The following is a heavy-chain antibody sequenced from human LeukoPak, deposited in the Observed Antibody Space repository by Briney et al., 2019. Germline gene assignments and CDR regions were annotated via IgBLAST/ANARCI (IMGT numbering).Heavy chain of an antibody. CDR2: ISSSSSYI. Sequence: GGSLRLSCAASGXTFXSYSXNXVXQAPGXGLEWVSSISSSSSYIYYADSVKGRFTISRDNAKNSLYLQMNSLRAEDTAVYYCARALDYGEVGNWGQGTLVTVSS. CDR3: ARALDYGEVGN. D-gene: IGHD4-17*01. V-gene: IGHV3-21*01. J-gene: IGHJ4*02. CDR1: GXTFXSYS.